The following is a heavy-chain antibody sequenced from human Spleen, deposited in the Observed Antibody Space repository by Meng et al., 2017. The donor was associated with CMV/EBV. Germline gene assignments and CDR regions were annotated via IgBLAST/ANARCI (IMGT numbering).Heavy chain of an antibody. D-gene: IGHD5-24*01. V-gene: IGHV3-9*01. CDR3: VRATFHDAFDM. Sequence: GGSLRLSCAASGFTFHDYAMHWVRQGPGKGLEWVSSISWDGDTIDYADSVKGRFTISRDNAKRSLYLEMSSLRAEDTALYYCVRATFHDAFDMWGQGTMVTVSS. CDR2: ISWDGDTI. CDR1: GFTFHDYA. J-gene: IGHJ3*02.